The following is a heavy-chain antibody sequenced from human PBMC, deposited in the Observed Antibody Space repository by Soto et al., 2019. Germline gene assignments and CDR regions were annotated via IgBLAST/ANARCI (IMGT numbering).Heavy chain of an antibody. D-gene: IGHD3-22*01. CDR2: IRSISSNI. CDR1: GFTFDTYS. J-gene: IGHJ3*02. V-gene: IGHV3-48*02. Sequence: EVQLVESGGGLVQPGGSLRLSCAAAGFTFDTYSMNWVRQAPGKGMEWVSYIRSISSNIYYADSVKGRFTISRDNATNSLYLQMNSLRDEDTAVYYCAREIDYYDSSGYYTSVHHAFEIWGQGTMVTVSS. CDR3: AREIDYYDSSGYYTSVHHAFEI.